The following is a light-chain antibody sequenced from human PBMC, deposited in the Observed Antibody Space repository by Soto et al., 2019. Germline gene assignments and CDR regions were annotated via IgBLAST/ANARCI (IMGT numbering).Light chain of an antibody. CDR2: AAS. V-gene: IGKV1-27*01. CDR3: QKYDRAPFT. CDR1: QGIYNY. J-gene: IGKJ3*01. Sequence: DIQMTQSPSSLSASVGDRVTIACRASQGIYNYLAWYQQKPGKVPKLLIYAASTLQSGVPSRFSGSGSGTDFTLTISSLQPEDVATYYCQKYDRAPFTFGPGTKVDIK.